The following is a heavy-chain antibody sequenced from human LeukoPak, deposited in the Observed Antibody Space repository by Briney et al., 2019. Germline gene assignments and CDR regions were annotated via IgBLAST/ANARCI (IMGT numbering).Heavy chain of an antibody. Sequence: PGGSLRLSCAASGFTFSSYSIHWVRQAPGKGLEWVGFIRSKGYGGTTEYAASVKGRFTISRDDSKSMAHLQMNSLKTEDTAIYYCTRDGVVAAPPAHYYYMDVWGKGTTVTISS. CDR2: IRSKGYGGTT. CDR3: TRDGVVAAPPAHYYYMDV. V-gene: IGHV3-49*04. D-gene: IGHD2-15*01. CDR1: GFTFSSYS. J-gene: IGHJ6*03.